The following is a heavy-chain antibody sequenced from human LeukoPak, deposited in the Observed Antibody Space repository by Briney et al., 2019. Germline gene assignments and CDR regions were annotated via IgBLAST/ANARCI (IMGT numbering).Heavy chain of an antibody. J-gene: IGHJ5*02. CDR2: IYHSGST. CDR3: ARGGLYSSSWGNWFDP. D-gene: IGHD6-13*01. CDR1: GYSISSGYY. V-gene: IGHV4-38-2*02. Sequence: SETLSLTCTVSGYSISSGYYWGWIRQPPGKGLEWIGSIYHSGSTYYNPSLKSRVTISVDTSKNQFSLTLGSVTAADTAVYYCARGGLYSSSWGNWFDPWGQGTLVTVSS.